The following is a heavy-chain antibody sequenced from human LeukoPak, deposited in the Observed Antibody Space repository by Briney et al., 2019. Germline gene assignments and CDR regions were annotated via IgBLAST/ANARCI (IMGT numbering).Heavy chain of an antibody. J-gene: IGHJ4*02. D-gene: IGHD3-10*01. CDR3: ARDRAYYGSGSYSIADY. CDR1: GYTFTSYG. Sequence: ASVKVSCKASGYTFTSYGISWVRQAPGQGLEWMGWISAYNGNTNYAQKLQGRVTMTTDTSTSTAYMELRSLRSDDTAVYYCARDRAYYGSGSYSIADYWGQGTLVTVSS. V-gene: IGHV1-18*01. CDR2: ISAYNGNT.